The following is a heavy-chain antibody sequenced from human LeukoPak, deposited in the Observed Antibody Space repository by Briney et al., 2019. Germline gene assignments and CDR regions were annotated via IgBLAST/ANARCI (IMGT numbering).Heavy chain of an antibody. CDR1: GYSFTSYW. Sequence: GESLKISCKGSGYSFTSYWIGWVRQMPGKGLEWMGIIYPDDSDTRYSPSFQGQVTISADKSISTAYLQWSSLKASDTAMYYCARSRGYGDYNLARYFDYWGQGTLVTVSS. V-gene: IGHV5-51*01. D-gene: IGHD4-17*01. CDR3: ARSRGYGDYNLARYFDY. CDR2: IYPDDSDT. J-gene: IGHJ4*02.